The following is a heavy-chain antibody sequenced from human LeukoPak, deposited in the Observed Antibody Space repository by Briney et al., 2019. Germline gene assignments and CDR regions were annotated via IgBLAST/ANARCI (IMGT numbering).Heavy chain of an antibody. V-gene: IGHV4-61*01. J-gene: IGHJ6*02. CDR3: ARAFYYYDSSGYYYYYYGMDV. Sequence: SETLSLTCTVSGGSISSSSYYWSWIRQPPGKGLEWIGYIYYSGSTNYNPSLKSRVTISVDASKNQFSLKLSSVTAADTAVYYCARAFYYYDSSGYYYYYYGMDVWGQGTTVTVSS. D-gene: IGHD3-22*01. CDR2: IYYSGST. CDR1: GGSISSSSYY.